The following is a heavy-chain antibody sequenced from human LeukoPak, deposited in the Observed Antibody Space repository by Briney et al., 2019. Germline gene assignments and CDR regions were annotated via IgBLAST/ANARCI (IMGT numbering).Heavy chain of an antibody. CDR1: GGSISSYY. CDR2: IYYSGST. J-gene: IGHJ4*02. Sequence: PSETLSLTCTVSGGSISSYYWGWIRQPPGKGLEWIGSIYYSGSTYYNPPLKSRVTISVDTSKNQFSLKLSSVTAADTAVYYCARHNGTVGCFDYWGQGTLVTVSS. CDR3: ARHNGTVGCFDY. V-gene: IGHV4-39*01. D-gene: IGHD4-23*01.